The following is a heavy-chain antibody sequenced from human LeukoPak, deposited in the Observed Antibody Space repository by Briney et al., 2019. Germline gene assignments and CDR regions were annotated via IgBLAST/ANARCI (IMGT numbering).Heavy chain of an antibody. D-gene: IGHD3/OR15-3a*01. J-gene: IGHJ4*02. CDR1: GFTFSSYA. V-gene: IGHV3-30*07. Sequence: QSGGSLRLSCAASGFTFSSYAIHWVRQAPGKGLEWVAVISYDGSDKYYADSVKGRFTISRDNAKNSLYLQMNSLRAEDTAVYYCARGRGPDYWGQGTLVTVSS. CDR3: ARGRGPDY. CDR2: ISYDGSDK.